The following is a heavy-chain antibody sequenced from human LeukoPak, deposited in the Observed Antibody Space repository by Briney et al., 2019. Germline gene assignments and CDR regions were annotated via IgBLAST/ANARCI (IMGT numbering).Heavy chain of an antibody. D-gene: IGHD5-12*01. V-gene: IGHV4-39*07. CDR3: ARDQDKDSGYDV. J-gene: IGHJ4*02. Sequence: PSETLSLTCTVSGGSISSSSYYWGWIRQPPGKGLEWIGSIYYSGSTYYNPSLKSRVTISVDTSKNQFSLKLSSVTAADTAVYYCARDQDKDSGYDVWGQGTLVTVSS. CDR1: GGSISSSSYY. CDR2: IYYSGST.